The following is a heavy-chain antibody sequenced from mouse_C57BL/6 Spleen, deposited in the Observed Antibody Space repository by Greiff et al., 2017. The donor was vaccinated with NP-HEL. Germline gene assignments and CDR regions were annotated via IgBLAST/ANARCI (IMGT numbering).Heavy chain of an antibody. Sequence: VMLVESGAELVRPGTSVKVSCKASGYAFTNYLIEWVKQRPGQGLEWIGVINPGSGGTNYNEKFKGKATLTADKSSSTAYMQLSSLTSEDSAVYFCARSRTGTLYFDYWGQGTTLTVSS. V-gene: IGHV1-54*01. D-gene: IGHD4-1*01. CDR1: GYAFTNYL. CDR2: INPGSGGT. CDR3: ARSRTGTLYFDY. J-gene: IGHJ2*01.